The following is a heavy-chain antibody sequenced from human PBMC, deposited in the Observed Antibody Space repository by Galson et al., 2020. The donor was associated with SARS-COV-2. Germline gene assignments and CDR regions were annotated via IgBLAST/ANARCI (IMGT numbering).Heavy chain of an antibody. D-gene: IGHD5-18*01. CDR3: ARDEGIRGYNYGRLYYGMDV. V-gene: IGHV3-21*01. CDR1: GFPFSTYS. Sequence: NSGGSLRLSCAASGFPFSTYSMNRVRLAPGKGLEWVSSISTSSSYTYYVDSVKGRFSISTDNPRNSLYLQMNSLRAEDTAVYYCARDEGIRGYNYGRLYYGMDVWGQGTTVTVSS. J-gene: IGHJ6*02. CDR2: ISTSSSYT.